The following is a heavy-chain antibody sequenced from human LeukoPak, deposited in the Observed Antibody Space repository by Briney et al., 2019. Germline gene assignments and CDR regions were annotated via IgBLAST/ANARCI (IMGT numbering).Heavy chain of an antibody. CDR1: GFTFNNYG. CDR2: IWYDGSNK. Sequence: TGGSLRLSCAASGFTFNNYGMHWVRQAPGKGLEWVAAIWYDGSNKYYADFVKGRFTISRDNSKNTLYLQMNSLRAEDTALYYCARGQEYYYDSSAYSKFDYWGQGTLVTVSS. CDR3: ARGQEYYYDSSAYSKFDY. V-gene: IGHV3-33*01. J-gene: IGHJ4*02. D-gene: IGHD3-22*01.